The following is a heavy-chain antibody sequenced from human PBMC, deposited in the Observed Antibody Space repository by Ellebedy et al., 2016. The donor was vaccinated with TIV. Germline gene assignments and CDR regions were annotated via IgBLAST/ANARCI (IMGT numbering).Heavy chain of an antibody. V-gene: IGHV4-59*01. J-gene: IGHJ3*02. CDR3: ARVVWQQPVSYAFDI. CDR2: ISYSGST. D-gene: IGHD6-13*01. CDR1: GGSIRPYY. Sequence: MPSETLSPTCTVSGGSIRPYYWSWIRKPPGKGLEWIGYISYSGSTNYNPSLKSRVTISVDTSKKQFSLRLNSMNAADTAMYYCARVVWQQPVSYAFDIWGQGTIVTVSS.